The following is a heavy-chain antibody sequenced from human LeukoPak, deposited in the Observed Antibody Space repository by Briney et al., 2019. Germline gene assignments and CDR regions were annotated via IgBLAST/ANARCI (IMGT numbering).Heavy chain of an antibody. CDR3: ARGGEGATGYAFDI. CDR2: IYHSGSA. J-gene: IGHJ3*02. V-gene: IGHV4-30-2*01. D-gene: IGHD1-26*01. CDR1: GGSISSGGYY. Sequence: SETLSLTCTVSGGSISSGGYYWSWIRQPPGKGPEWIGYIYHSGSAYYNPSLKSRVTISVDTSKNQFSLKLSSVTAADTAVYYCARGGEGATGYAFDIWGQGTMVTVSS.